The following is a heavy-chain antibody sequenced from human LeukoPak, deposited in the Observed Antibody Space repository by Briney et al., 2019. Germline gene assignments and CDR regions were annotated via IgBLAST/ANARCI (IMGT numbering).Heavy chain of an antibody. CDR2: ISSSSSYI. V-gene: IGHV3-21*01. Sequence: GGSLRLSCAASGFTFSSYSMNWVRQAPGKGLEWVSSISSSSSYIYYADSVKGRFTISRDNAKNSLYLQMNSLRAEDTAVYYCARGPSYKGSGSLFAFDIWGQGTMVTVSS. D-gene: IGHD3-10*01. J-gene: IGHJ3*02. CDR1: GFTFSSYS. CDR3: ARGPSYKGSGSLFAFDI.